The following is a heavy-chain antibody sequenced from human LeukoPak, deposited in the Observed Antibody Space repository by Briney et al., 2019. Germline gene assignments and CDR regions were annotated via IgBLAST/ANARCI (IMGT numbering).Heavy chain of an antibody. V-gene: IGHV4-34*01. J-gene: IGHJ5*02. CDR1: GGSFSGYY. D-gene: IGHD3-3*01. CDR3: ARGRASYDFWSGYLAPNWFDP. CDR2: INHSGST. Sequence: SETLSLTCAVYGGSFSGYYWSWIRQPPGKGLEWIGEINHSGSTNYNPSLKSRVTISVDTSKNQFSLKLSSVTAADTAAYYCARGRASYDFWSGYLAPNWFDPWGQGTLVTVSS.